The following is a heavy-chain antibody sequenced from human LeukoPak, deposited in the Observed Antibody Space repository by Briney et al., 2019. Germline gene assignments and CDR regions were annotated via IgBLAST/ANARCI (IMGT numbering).Heavy chain of an antibody. Sequence: SETLSLTCAVYGGSFSGYYWSWIRQPPGKGLEWIGEINHSGSTNYNPSLKSRVTISVDTSKNQFSLTLSSVTAADTAVYYCARASPLGLNWFDPWGQGTLVTVSS. CDR2: INHSGST. J-gene: IGHJ5*02. CDR1: GGSFSGYY. D-gene: IGHD3/OR15-3a*01. CDR3: ARASPLGLNWFDP. V-gene: IGHV4-34*01.